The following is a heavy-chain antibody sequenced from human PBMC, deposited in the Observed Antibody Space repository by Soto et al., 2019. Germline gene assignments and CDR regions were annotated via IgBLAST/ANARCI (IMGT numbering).Heavy chain of an antibody. CDR2: IWYDGSNK. CDR1: GFTFSSYG. CDR3: ARERPSVGATIGSFDY. Sequence: PVGSLRLSCAASGFTFSSYGMHWVRQAPGKGLEWVAVIWYDGSNKYYADSVKGRFTISRDNSKNTLYLQMNSLRAEDTAVYYCARERPSVGATIGSFDYWGQGTLVTVSS. V-gene: IGHV3-33*01. J-gene: IGHJ4*02. D-gene: IGHD1-26*01.